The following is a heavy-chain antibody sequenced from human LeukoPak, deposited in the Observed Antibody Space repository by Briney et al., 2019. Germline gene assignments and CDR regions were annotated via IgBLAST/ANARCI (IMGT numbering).Heavy chain of an antibody. CDR1: GGSVSSGTYY. V-gene: IGHV4-61*01. CDR2: IYYSGST. CDR3: ARDARDYYDIVD. Sequence: SETLSLTCTVSGGSVSSGTYYWSWIRQPPGKGLEWIGYIYYSGSTNYNPSLKSRVTISVDTSKNQFSLMLSSVTAADTAVYYCARDARDYYDIVDWGQGTLVTVSS. D-gene: IGHD3-22*01. J-gene: IGHJ4*02.